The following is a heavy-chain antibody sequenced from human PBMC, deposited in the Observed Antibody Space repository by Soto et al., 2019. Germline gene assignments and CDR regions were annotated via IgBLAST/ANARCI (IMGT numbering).Heavy chain of an antibody. CDR1: GYKFIDFG. D-gene: IGHD4-17*01. CDR2: ISGKNGNT. J-gene: IGHJ4*02. Sequence: ASVKVSCNASGYKFIDFGITWVRQAPGQGLEWMGWISGKNGNTNYAQKVQGRVTLTADTSTGTAYMEMRALTSDDTGIYYCARSDYYEDTGTFEIWGKGNPVTVSS. V-gene: IGHV1-18*04. CDR3: ARSDYYEDTGTFEI.